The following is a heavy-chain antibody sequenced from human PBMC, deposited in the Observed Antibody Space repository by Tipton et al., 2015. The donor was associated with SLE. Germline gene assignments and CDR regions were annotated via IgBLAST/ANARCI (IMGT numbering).Heavy chain of an antibody. Sequence: TLSLTCSVSGGSISSYCWNWIRQPPGKGLEWIGYICDIGNTNYNPSLKSRVTISVDTSKNQFSLKLSSVTAADTAVYYCARGLGSSWFADYGMDVWGQGTTVTVSS. CDR3: ARGLGSSWFADYGMDV. V-gene: IGHV4-59*12. J-gene: IGHJ6*02. CDR1: GGSISSYC. D-gene: IGHD6-13*01. CDR2: ICDIGNT.